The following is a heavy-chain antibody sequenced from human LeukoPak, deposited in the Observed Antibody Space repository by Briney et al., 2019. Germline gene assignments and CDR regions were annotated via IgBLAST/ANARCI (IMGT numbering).Heavy chain of an antibody. Sequence: PGRSLRLSCAASGFTFSSYGMHWVRQAPGKGLEWVAVISYDGSNKYYADSVKGRFTISRDNSKNTLYLQMNSLRAEDTAVYYCARALGYYDSSGYYSDYWGQGTLVTVSS. D-gene: IGHD3-22*01. J-gene: IGHJ4*02. CDR3: ARALGYYDSSGYYSDY. CDR2: ISYDGSNK. CDR1: GFTFSSYG. V-gene: IGHV3-30*19.